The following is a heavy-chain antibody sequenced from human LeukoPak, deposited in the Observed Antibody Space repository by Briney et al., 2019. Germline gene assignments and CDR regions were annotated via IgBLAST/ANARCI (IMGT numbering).Heavy chain of an antibody. D-gene: IGHD3-16*01. CDR1: GGSFSGYY. Sequence: SETLSLTCAVYGGSFSGYYWSWIRQPPGKGLEWIGEINHSGSTNYNPSLKSRVTISVDTSKNQFSLKLSSVTAADTAVYYCARGRGESNDYVWGSYRRTWAFDIWGQGTMVTVSS. J-gene: IGHJ3*02. CDR3: ARGRGESNDYVWGSYRRTWAFDI. CDR2: INHSGST. V-gene: IGHV4-34*01.